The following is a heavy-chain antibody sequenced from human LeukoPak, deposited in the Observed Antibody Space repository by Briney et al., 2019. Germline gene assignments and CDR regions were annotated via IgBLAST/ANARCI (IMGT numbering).Heavy chain of an antibody. Sequence: GASVKVSCKASGYTFTTHGITWVRQVPGQGLEWMGWISAYNGNTNYAQKFQGRVTMTTDTSTSTAYMELKSLRSDDTAVYYCARDHMNYDLWSGYSNWFDPWGQGTLVTVSS. CDR1: GYTFTTHG. J-gene: IGHJ5*02. CDR3: ARDHMNYDLWSGYSNWFDP. D-gene: IGHD3-3*01. CDR2: ISAYNGNT. V-gene: IGHV1-18*01.